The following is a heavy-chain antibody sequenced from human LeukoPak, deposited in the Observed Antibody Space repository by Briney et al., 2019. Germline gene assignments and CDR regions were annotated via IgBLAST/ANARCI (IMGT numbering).Heavy chain of an antibody. Sequence: ASVKVSCKASGGTFSSYAISWVRQAPGQGLEWMGRIIPICGIANYAQKFQGRVTITADKSTSTAYMELSSLRSEDTAVYYCAKPGRYDYVWGSYRYSDAFDIWGQGTMVTVSS. D-gene: IGHD3-16*02. CDR2: IIPICGIA. CDR1: GGTFSSYA. CDR3: AKPGRYDYVWGSYRYSDAFDI. J-gene: IGHJ3*02. V-gene: IGHV1-69*04.